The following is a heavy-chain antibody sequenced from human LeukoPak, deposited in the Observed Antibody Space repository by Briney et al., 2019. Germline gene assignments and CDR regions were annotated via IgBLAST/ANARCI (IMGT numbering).Heavy chain of an antibody. CDR3: AGDQFLTYYYGSGSYRFDY. D-gene: IGHD3-10*01. CDR2: INPSGGST. CDR1: GYTFTSYY. V-gene: IGHV1-46*01. Sequence: GASVKVSCKASGYTFTSYYMHWVRQAPGQGLEWMGIINPSGGSTSYAQKFQGRVTMTRDTSTSTVYMELSSLRSEDTAVYYCAGDQFLTYYYGSGSYRFDYWGQGTLVTVSS. J-gene: IGHJ4*02.